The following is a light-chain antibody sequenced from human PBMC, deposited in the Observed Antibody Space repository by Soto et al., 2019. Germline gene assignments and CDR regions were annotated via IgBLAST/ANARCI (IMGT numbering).Light chain of an antibody. J-gene: IGKJ3*01. V-gene: IGKV1-8*01. CDR2: AAS. CDR3: QQYYNYPHA. CDR1: QGISSN. Sequence: AIRMTQSPGSFSASPGDRITITCRASQGISSNLAWYQQKPGKAPKILIYAASNLENGIPSRLSGSGSGTDFTLTISCLQSEDFATYYCQQYYNYPHAFGPGTKVDIK.